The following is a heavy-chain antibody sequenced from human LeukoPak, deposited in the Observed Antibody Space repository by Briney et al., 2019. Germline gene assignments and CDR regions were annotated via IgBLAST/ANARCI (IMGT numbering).Heavy chain of an antibody. CDR3: AREGSGSYPTGPGAFDI. CDR1: GFTFSSYS. Sequence: PGGSLRLSCAASGFTFSSYSMNWVRQAPGKGLEWVSYISSSSSTIYYADSVKGRFTISRDNAKNSLYLQMNSLRAEDTAVYYCAREGSGSYPTGPGAFDIWGQGTMVTVSS. J-gene: IGHJ3*02. CDR2: ISSSSSTI. D-gene: IGHD3-10*01. V-gene: IGHV3-48*04.